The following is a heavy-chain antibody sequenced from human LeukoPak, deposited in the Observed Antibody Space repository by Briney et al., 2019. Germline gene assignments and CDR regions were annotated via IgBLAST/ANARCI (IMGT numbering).Heavy chain of an antibody. J-gene: IGHJ5*02. CDR3: AKAYYGSGSPLDWFDP. CDR1: GFTFSSYE. CDR2: ISSSGRSR. D-gene: IGHD3-10*01. V-gene: IGHV3-48*03. Sequence: GGSLRLSCAASGFTFSSYEMNWVRQAPGKGLEWVSYISSSGRSRSYADSVKGRFTISRDNAKNSLELQMNSLRAEDTAVYYCAKAYYGSGSPLDWFDPWGQGTLVTVSS.